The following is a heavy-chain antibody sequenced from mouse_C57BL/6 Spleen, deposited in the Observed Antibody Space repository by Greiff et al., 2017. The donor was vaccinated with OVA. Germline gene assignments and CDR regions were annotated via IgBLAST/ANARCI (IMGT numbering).Heavy chain of an antibody. Sequence: VQLQQSGPELVKPGASVKISCKASGYTFTDYYMNWVKQSHGKSLEWIGDINPNNGGTSYNQKFKGKATLTVDKSSSTAYMELRSLTSEDSAVYYCARAQGPYAMDYWGQGTSVTVSS. CDR3: ARAQGPYAMDY. J-gene: IGHJ4*01. CDR1: GYTFTDYY. CDR2: INPNNGGT. D-gene: IGHD3-3*01. V-gene: IGHV1-26*01.